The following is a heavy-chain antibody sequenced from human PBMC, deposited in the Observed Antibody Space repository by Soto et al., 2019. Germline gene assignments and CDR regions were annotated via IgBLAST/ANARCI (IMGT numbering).Heavy chain of an antibody. J-gene: IGHJ5*02. CDR3: ARHHGPTTSENWFDP. D-gene: IGHD5-12*01. V-gene: IGHV1-18*01. CDR2: ISTYSGDT. CDR1: GYTFFTYG. Sequence: GSVKVYFKASGYTFFTYGISWVRQAPGQGLEWMGWISTYSGDTKYAQKFQGRVTMTTDTSTTTAYLELRSLRSDDTAVYYCARHHGPTTSENWFDPWGQGTMVTVSS.